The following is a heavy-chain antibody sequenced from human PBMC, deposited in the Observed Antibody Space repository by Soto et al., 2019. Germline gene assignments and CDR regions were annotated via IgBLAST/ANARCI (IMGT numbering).Heavy chain of an antibody. V-gene: IGHV3-23*01. J-gene: IGHJ4*02. CDR1: GFTFSSYA. CDR2: ISGSGGST. D-gene: IGHD3-9*01. Sequence: GGSLRLSCAASGFTFSSYAMSWVRQAPGKGLEWVSAISGSGGSTYYADSVKGRFTISRDNSKNTLYLQMNSLRAEDTAVYYSASPSLKYYDILTGPYFDYWGQGTLVTVSS. CDR3: ASPSLKYYDILTGPYFDY.